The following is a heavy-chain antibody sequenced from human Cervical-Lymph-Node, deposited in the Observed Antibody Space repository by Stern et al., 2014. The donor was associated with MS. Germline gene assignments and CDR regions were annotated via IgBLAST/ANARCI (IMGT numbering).Heavy chain of an antibody. CDR1: GSPFINDY. V-gene: IGHV1-46*01. CDR3: ATAAGDV. J-gene: IGHJ6*02. CDR2: IKSSAGNT. Sequence: QDQLVQSGAEVKRPGASVKISCSASGSPFINDYVHWVRQAPGQGLEWVGIIKSSAGNTSYAQKFQGRVSMTRDTSTNTVYLELSNLRSEDTSVYYCATAAGDVWGHGTTVSVSS. D-gene: IGHD6-13*01.